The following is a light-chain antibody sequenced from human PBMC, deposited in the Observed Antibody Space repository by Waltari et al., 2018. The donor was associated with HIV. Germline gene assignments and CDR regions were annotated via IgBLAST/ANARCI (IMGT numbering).Light chain of an antibody. J-gene: IGKJ3*01. CDR2: AAS. CDR1: QVISNW. Sequence: DIQLTQSPSSVSASVGDTVTITCRASQVISNWLAWYQQKPGKDPNLLIFAASSLERGVPSRFSGSGSGTDFTLTISSLHPEDVATYYCQQANSFPFSFGPGTKVDIK. CDR3: QQANSFPFS. V-gene: IGKV1-12*02.